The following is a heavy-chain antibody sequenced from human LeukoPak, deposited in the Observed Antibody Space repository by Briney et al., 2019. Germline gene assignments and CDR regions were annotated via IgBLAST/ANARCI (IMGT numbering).Heavy chain of an antibody. J-gene: IGHJ5*02. V-gene: IGHV4-59*01. CDR2: IYYSGST. Sequence: SETLSLTCTGSGGSISSYYWSWIRQPPGKGLEWIGYIYYSGSTNYNPSLKSRVTISVDTSKNQFSLKLSSVTAADTAVYYCARGDQLLWDNWFDPWGQGTLVTVSS. CDR3: ARGDQLLWDNWFDP. D-gene: IGHD2-2*01. CDR1: GGSISSYY.